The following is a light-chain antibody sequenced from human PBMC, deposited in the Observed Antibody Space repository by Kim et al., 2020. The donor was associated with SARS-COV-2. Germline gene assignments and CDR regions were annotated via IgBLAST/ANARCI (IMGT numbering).Light chain of an antibody. J-gene: IGLJ2*01. Sequence: LSVDTPRTGTASDVGRYNYVSWYQHHPGKAPKLIIYDVTKRPTGVPDRFSGSKSGNTASLTVSGLQAEDEADYYCSSYAGRNDLVFGGGTQLTVL. CDR3: SSYAGRNDLV. V-gene: IGLV2-8*01. CDR2: DVT. CDR1: ASDVGRYNY.